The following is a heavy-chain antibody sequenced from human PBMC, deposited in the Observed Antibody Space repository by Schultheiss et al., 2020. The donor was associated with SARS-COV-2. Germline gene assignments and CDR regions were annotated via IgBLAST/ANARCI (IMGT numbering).Heavy chain of an antibody. CDR2: INTDGRST. V-gene: IGHV3-74*01. CDR1: GFTFSSYG. CDR3: ARDAPRSGGLDF. D-gene: IGHD4-23*01. J-gene: IGHJ4*02. Sequence: GGSLRLSCAASGFTFSSYGMHWVRQAPGKGLVWVSRINTDGRSTGYVDFAKGRFTISRDNAKNTLYLQMNSLRAEDTGVYYCARDAPRSGGLDFWGQGTLVTVSS.